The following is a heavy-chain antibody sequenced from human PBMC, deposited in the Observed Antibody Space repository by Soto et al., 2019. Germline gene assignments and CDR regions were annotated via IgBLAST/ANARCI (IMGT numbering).Heavy chain of an antibody. Sequence: PXGTLSLTCTVCGASVNTYSWSWIRQPAWRGLEWIGRIYTSASTNYSPSLKGRVTLSVDTSKNQVSLKLTSVTAADTAIYYCAKDREAGYNFYYGMDVWGQGATVTGSS. CDR2: IYTSAST. CDR1: GASVNTYS. D-gene: IGHD2-2*02. V-gene: IGHV4-4*07. J-gene: IGHJ6*02. CDR3: AKDREAGYNFYYGMDV.